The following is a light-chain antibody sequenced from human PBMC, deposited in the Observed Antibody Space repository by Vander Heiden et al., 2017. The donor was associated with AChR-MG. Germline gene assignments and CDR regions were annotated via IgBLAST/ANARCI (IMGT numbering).Light chain of an antibody. V-gene: IGLV3-21*02. CDR3: QVWDSTSDHSRV. J-gene: IGLJ3*02. CDR1: NIGSKS. CDR2: DDS. Sequence: SYVLTQPPSVSVAPGQTARITCGGNNIGSKSVHWYQQKPGQAPVLVVYDDSDRPSGIPERFSGSNSGNTATLTISRVEAGDEADDYCQVWDSTSDHSRVFGGGTKVTVL.